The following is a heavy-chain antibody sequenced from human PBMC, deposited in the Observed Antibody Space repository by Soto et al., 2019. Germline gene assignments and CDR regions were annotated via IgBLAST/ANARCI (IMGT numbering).Heavy chain of an antibody. J-gene: IGHJ4*02. D-gene: IGHD5-18*01. Sequence: WGSLRLSCASSGFTFSSYAMSWVRQAPGKGLEWVSAISGSGGSTYYADSVKGRFTISRDNSKNTLYLQMNSLRAEDTAVYYCAKDDTAMVFSFDYWGQGTLVTVSS. CDR1: GFTFSSYA. V-gene: IGHV3-23*01. CDR3: AKDDTAMVFSFDY. CDR2: ISGSGGST.